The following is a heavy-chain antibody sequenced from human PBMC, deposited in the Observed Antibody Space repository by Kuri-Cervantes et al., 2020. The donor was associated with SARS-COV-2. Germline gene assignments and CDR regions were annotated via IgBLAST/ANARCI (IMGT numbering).Heavy chain of an antibody. Sequence: GESLKISCSASGFTFGSYAMHWVRQAPGKGLEYVSAISSNGGSTYYADSVKGRFTISRDNSKNTLYLQMNSLRAEDTAVYYCARWSIVGATRGLLRYYGMDVWGQGTTVTVSS. CDR2: ISSNGGST. CDR1: GFTFGSYA. D-gene: IGHD1-26*01. V-gene: IGHV3-64*04. J-gene: IGHJ6*02. CDR3: ARWSIVGATRGLLRYYGMDV.